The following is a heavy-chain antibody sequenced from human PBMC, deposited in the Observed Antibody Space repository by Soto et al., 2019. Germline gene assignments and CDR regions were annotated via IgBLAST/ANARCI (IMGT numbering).Heavy chain of an antibody. D-gene: IGHD1-26*01. J-gene: IGHJ4*02. CDR3: ARDEILHGFDY. CDR2: ISYDGSNK. CDR1: GFTFSSYA. V-gene: IGHV3-30-3*01. Sequence: QVQLVESGGGVVQPGRSLRLSCAASGFTFSSYAMHWVRQAPGKGLEWVAVISYDGSNKYYADSVKGRFTISRDNSNNTLYLQMISLRAEDTAVYYCARDEILHGFDYWGQGTLVTVSS.